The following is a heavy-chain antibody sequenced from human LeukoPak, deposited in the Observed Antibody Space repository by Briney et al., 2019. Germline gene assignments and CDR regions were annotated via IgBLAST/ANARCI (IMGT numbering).Heavy chain of an antibody. CDR3: AKGYNYGFDY. D-gene: IGHD3-16*01. V-gene: IGHV3-23*01. Sequence: PGGSLRLFCAASGFTFSTYALSWVRQAPGKGLEWVSGISGSGSITNYADSVKGRFTISRDNSKNTLYLRMNSLRAEDTALYYCAKGYNYGFDYWGQGTLVTVSS. J-gene: IGHJ4*02. CDR2: ISGSGSIT. CDR1: GFTFSTYA.